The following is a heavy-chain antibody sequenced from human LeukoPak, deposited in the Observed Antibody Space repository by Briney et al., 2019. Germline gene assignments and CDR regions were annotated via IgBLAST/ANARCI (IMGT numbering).Heavy chain of an antibody. CDR2: IYTSGST. V-gene: IGHV4-61*02. CDR3: ARDAVGATTKGFDY. D-gene: IGHD1-26*01. CDR1: GGSISSGSYY. J-gene: IGHJ4*02. Sequence: PSETLPLTCTVSGGSISSGSYYWSWIRQPAGKGLEWIGRIYTSGSTNYNPSPKSRVTISVDTSKNQFSLKLSSVTAADTAVYYCARDAVGATTKGFDYWGQGTLVTVSS.